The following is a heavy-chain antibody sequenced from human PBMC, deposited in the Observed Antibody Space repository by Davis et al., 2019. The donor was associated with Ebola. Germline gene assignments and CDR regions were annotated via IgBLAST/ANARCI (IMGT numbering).Heavy chain of an antibody. CDR1: GGSFSGYY. V-gene: IGHV4-34*01. CDR3: VRGAPLYYDFWSGYYSSWFDP. CDR2: INHSGST. Sequence: PSETLSLTCAVYGGSFSGYYWSWIRQPPGKGLEWIGEINHSGSTNYNPSLKSRVTISVDTSKNQFSLKLSSVTAADTAVYYCVRGAPLYYDFWSGYYSSWFDPWGQGTLVTVSS. D-gene: IGHD3-3*01. J-gene: IGHJ5*02.